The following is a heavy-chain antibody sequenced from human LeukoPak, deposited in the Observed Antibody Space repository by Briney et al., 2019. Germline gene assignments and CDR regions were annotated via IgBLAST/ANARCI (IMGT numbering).Heavy chain of an antibody. CDR1: GGTFSSYA. J-gene: IGHJ6*03. CDR2: IIPIFGAA. CDR3: ARLYDFWSGPSDYYYMDV. V-gene: IGHV1-69*05. Sequence: GASVKVSCKASGGTFSSYAISWVRQAPGQGLEWMGGIIPIFGAANYAQKFQGRVTITTDESTSTAYMEVSSLRSEGTAVYYCARLYDFWSGPSDYYYMDVWGKGTTVTVSS. D-gene: IGHD3-3*01.